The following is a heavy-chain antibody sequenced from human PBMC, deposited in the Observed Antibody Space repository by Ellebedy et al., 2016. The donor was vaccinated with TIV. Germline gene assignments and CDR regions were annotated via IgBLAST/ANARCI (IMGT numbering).Heavy chain of an antibody. CDR1: GFPFEIYA. D-gene: IGHD2-2*01. J-gene: IGHJ4*02. CDR3: ARDSLDPDTIPGADIGYFDY. Sequence: GGSLRLSXAASGFPFEIYAMQWVRQALGKGLEWAAVISFEGNTNYADSVKGRFTISRDNSKNTVYLHMNTLRPEDTAVYYCARDSLDPDTIPGADIGYFDYWGQGVPVTVSS. CDR2: ISFEGNT. V-gene: IGHV3-30*04.